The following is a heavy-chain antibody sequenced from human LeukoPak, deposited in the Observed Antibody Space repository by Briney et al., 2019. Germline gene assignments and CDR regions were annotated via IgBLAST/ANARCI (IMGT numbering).Heavy chain of an antibody. D-gene: IGHD6-13*01. CDR1: GFTFDDYG. CDR3: GREGSSWSHYYFDY. CDR2: INWNGGST. V-gene: IGHV3-20*01. Sequence: GGSLRLSCAASGFTFDDYGMSWVRQAPGKGLEWVSGINWNGGSTGYADSVKGRFTISRDNAKNSLYLQMNSLRAEDTALYHCGREGSSWSHYYFDYWGQGTLVTVSS. J-gene: IGHJ4*02.